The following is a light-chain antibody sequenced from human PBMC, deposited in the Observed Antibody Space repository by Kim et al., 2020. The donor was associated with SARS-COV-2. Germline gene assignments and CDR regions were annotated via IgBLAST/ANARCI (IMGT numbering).Light chain of an antibody. CDR2: GNS. Sequence: QSVTISCTGSSSNIGAGYDVPWYQQLPGTAPNLLIYGNSNRPSGVPDRFSGSKSGTSASLAITGLQAEDEADYYCQSYDSSLSGWVFGGGTQLTVL. J-gene: IGLJ3*02. CDR3: QSYDSSLSGWV. V-gene: IGLV1-40*01. CDR1: SSNIGAGYD.